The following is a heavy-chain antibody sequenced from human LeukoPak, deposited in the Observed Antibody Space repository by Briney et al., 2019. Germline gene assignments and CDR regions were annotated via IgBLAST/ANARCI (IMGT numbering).Heavy chain of an antibody. V-gene: IGHV1-2*06. J-gene: IGHJ6*02. Sequence: GASVKVSCKASGYTFTGYYMHWVRQAPGQGLEWMGRINPNSGGTNYAQKFQGRVTMTRDTSISTAYMELSRLRSDDTAVYYCARVSDFWSGYYLGYYYYGMDVWGQGTTVTVSS. CDR1: GYTFTGYY. CDR2: INPNSGGT. D-gene: IGHD3-3*01. CDR3: ARVSDFWSGYYLGYYYYGMDV.